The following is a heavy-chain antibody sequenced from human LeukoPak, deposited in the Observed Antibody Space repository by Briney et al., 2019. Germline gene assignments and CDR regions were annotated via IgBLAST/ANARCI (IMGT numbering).Heavy chain of an antibody. CDR2: IKTDGRTT. J-gene: IGHJ4*02. CDR3: VRWGTGKILDY. D-gene: IGHD3-16*01. V-gene: IGHV3-74*01. Sequence: GGSLRLSCAASVMTFSNHWMHWVRQAPGKGLVWVSLIKTDGRTTIYTDSVKGRFTISRDDGKSIVYLQMDSLRVEDTAVYYCVRWGTGKILDYWGQGILVTVSS. CDR1: VMTFSNHW.